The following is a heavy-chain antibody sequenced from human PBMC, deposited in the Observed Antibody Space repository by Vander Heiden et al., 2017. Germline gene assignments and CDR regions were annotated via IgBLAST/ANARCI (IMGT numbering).Heavy chain of an antibody. CDR3: AREVTTVANCDY. CDR2: ISYDGSNK. Sequence: QVQLVESGGGVVQPGRSLRLSCAASGITFSSFAMHWVRKAPGKGLEWVAFISYDGSNKYYADSVKGRFTISRDNSKNTLYLQMNSLRAEDTAVYYCAREVTTVANCDYWGQGTLVTVSS. D-gene: IGHD4-17*01. J-gene: IGHJ4*02. CDR1: GITFSSFA. V-gene: IGHV3-30-3*01.